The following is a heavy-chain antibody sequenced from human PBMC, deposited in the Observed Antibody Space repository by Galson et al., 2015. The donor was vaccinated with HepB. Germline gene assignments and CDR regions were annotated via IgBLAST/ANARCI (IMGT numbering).Heavy chain of an antibody. D-gene: IGHD2-2*01. CDR3: TRDRYCTSTTCSGYYYGMDV. V-gene: IGHV3-48*02. J-gene: IGHJ6*02. CDR2: ISRSSSNR. Sequence: SLRLSCAASGFTFGDYAMNWVRQAPGKGLEWISYISRSSSNRYYADSVNGRFTISRDDAKNSLYLQMNSLRDEDTAVYYCTRDRYCTSTTCSGYYYGMDVWGQGTTVTVSS. CDR1: GFTFGDYA.